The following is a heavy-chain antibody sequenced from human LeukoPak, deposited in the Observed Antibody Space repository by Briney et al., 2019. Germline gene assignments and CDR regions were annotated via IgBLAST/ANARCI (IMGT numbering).Heavy chain of an antibody. CDR2: MNPNSGNT. CDR1: GYTFTSYD. J-gene: IGHJ5*02. V-gene: IGHV1-8*01. CDR3: ARVAGRSRGVFDP. D-gene: IGHD3-22*01. Sequence: ASVKVSCKASGYTFTSYDINWVRQATGQGLEWMGWMNPNSGNTGYAQKFQGRVTMTRNTSISTAYMELSSLRSEDTAVCYCARVAGRSRGVFDPWGQGTLVTVSS.